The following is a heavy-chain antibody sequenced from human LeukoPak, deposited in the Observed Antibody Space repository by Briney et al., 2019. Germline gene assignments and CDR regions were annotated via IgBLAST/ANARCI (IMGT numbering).Heavy chain of an antibody. J-gene: IGHJ3*02. V-gene: IGHV1-8*01. D-gene: IGHD3-22*01. CDR2: MNPKSGNT. CDR3: AGGYYDSKSSATSAPNAFDI. Sequence: ASVKVSCKASGYTFTSYDINWVRQATGQGLEWMEWMNPKSGNTGYAQNFQGTVTMTRNTSISTAYMELSSLRSADTAVYYCAGGYYDSKSSATSAPNAFDIWGQGTMVTVSS. CDR1: GYTFTSYD.